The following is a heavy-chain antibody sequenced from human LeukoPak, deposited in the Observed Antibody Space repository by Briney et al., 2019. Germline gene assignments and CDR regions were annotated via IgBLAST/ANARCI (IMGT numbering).Heavy chain of an antibody. V-gene: IGHV3-48*04. Sequence: GGSLRLSCAASGFTFSSYGMHWVRQAPGKGLEWISSISTDSLTIKYADFVSGQFTISRDNAEHLLFLQMNSLRAEDTAVYYCARKAQTGSHSGPFDIWGQGTLVTVSS. D-gene: IGHD1-26*01. J-gene: IGHJ3*02. CDR3: ARKAQTGSHSGPFDI. CDR2: ISTDSLTI. CDR1: GFTFSSYG.